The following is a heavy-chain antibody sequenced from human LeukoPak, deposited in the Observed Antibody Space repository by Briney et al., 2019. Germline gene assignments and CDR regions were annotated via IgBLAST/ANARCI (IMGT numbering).Heavy chain of an antibody. CDR3: ARRHYDFWSGFQGNVFDI. J-gene: IGHJ3*02. V-gene: IGHV5-51*01. Sequence: GESLQISCKGSGYSFTSYWIGWVRQMPGKGLEWMGIIYPGDSDTRYSPSFQGQVTISADKSISTAYLQWSSLKASDTAMYYCARRHYDFWSGFQGNVFDIWGQGTMVTVSS. D-gene: IGHD3-3*01. CDR2: IYPGDSDT. CDR1: GYSFTSYW.